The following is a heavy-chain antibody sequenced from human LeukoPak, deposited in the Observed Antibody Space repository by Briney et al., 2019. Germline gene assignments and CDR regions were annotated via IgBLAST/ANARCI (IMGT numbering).Heavy chain of an antibody. V-gene: IGHV1-2*02. Sequence: ASVKVSCKASGYTFTGYYMHWVRQAPGQGLEWMGWINPNSGGTNYAQKFQGRVTMTRDTSISTAYMELSRLRSDDTAVYYCARLRFSEWLLNYYYMDVWGKGTTVTVSS. CDR1: GYTFTGYY. CDR3: ARLRFSEWLLNYYYMDV. J-gene: IGHJ6*03. CDR2: INPNSGGT. D-gene: IGHD3-3*01.